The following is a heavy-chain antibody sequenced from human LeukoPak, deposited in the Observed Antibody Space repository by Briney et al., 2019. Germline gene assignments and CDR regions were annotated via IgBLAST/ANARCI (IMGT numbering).Heavy chain of an antibody. J-gene: IGHJ4*02. D-gene: IGHD2-2*01. CDR1: GFTFSSYA. V-gene: IGHV3-30-3*01. Sequence: GGSLRLPCAAPGFTFSSYAMHWVRQAPGKGLDWVAVISSDGNNKYYADSVKGRFTISRDNSKNTLYLQMNSLRAEDTAVYYCARDEYLWVVIQLGLFDYWGQGTLVTVSS. CDR2: ISSDGNNK. CDR3: ARDEYLWVVIQLGLFDY.